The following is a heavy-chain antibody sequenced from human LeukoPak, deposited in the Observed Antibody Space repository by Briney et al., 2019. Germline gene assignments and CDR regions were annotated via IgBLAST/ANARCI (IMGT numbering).Heavy chain of an antibody. CDR2: ISWNSGSI. Sequence: GGSLRLSCAASGFTFDDYAMHWVRQAPGKGLEWVSGISWNSGSIGYADSVKGRFTISRDNSKNTLYLEMSSLRVEDTAIYYCAKWPEGAMDYFDYWGQGTLVTVSS. CDR3: AKWPEGAMDYFDY. V-gene: IGHV3-9*01. J-gene: IGHJ4*02. D-gene: IGHD3-16*01. CDR1: GFTFDDYA.